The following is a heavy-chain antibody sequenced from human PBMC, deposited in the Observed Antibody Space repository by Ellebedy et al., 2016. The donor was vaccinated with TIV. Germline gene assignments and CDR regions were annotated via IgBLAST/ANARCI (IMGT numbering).Heavy chain of an antibody. J-gene: IGHJ4*02. CDR2: ISYEGSKK. CDR1: GFTFSSYG. V-gene: IGHV3-30*03. Sequence: PGGSLRLPCAASGFTFSSYGMHWVRQAPATGLEWVAVISYEGSKKSYADSVKGRFTISRDNSKNTLYLQMNSLRAEDTAVYFCAGAVAALLDYWGLGTLVTVSS. CDR3: AGAVAALLDY. D-gene: IGHD2-15*01.